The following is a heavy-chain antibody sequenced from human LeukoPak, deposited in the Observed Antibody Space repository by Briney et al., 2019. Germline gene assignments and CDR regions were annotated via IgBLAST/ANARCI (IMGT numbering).Heavy chain of an antibody. CDR3: ARHVGYEYSNYDY. CDR2: IYPGDSDT. CDR1: GSCFTSYW. Sequence: GAALQISSKGAGSCFTSYWIGWGRRMPGKGGGWMGIIYPGDSDTRYSPSLQGQVTISADKSISTAYLQWSSLKASDPAMYYCARHVGYEYSNYDYWGQGTLVTVSS. J-gene: IGHJ4*02. D-gene: IGHD4-11*01. V-gene: IGHV5-51*01.